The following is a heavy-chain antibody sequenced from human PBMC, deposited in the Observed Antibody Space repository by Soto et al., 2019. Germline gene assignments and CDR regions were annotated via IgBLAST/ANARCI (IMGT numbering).Heavy chain of an antibody. CDR1: GYAFTSYG. D-gene: IGHD6-19*01. Sequence: ASVKVSWKAAGYAFTSYGISWVRQAPGQGLEWMGWISAYNGNTNYAQKLQGRVTMTTDTSTSTAYMELRSLRSDDTAVYYCARVEQWLVLGYYYYYMDVWGKGTTVTVSS. CDR2: ISAYNGNT. V-gene: IGHV1-18*01. J-gene: IGHJ6*03. CDR3: ARVEQWLVLGYYYYYMDV.